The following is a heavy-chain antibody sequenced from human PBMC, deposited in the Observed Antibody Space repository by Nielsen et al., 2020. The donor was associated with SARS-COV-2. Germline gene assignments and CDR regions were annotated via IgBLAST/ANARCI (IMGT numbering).Heavy chain of an antibody. CDR2: IRPDGTGA. CDR1: GSSFRDYG. J-gene: IGHJ4*02. V-gene: IGHV3-7*03. CDR3: KSEGN. Sequence: GESLKISCAASGSSFRDYGMAWVRQAPGKGLEWLSNIRPDGTGANYVDSVKGRFTISRDNAKNLLYLQMGSLRADDTAVYFCKSEGNWGQGTLVTVSS.